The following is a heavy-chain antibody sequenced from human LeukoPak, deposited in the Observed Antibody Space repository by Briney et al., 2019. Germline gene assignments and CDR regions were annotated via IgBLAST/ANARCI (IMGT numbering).Heavy chain of an antibody. V-gene: IGHV4-59*01. CDR3: AREGIAALVSDAFDI. CDR1: GGSISSYY. J-gene: IGHJ3*02. CDR2: IYYSGST. D-gene: IGHD6-13*01. Sequence: PSETLSLTCTVSGGSISSYYWSWIRQPPGKGLEWIGYIYYSGSTNYNPSLKSRVTISVDTSKNQFSLKLSSVTAADTAVYYCAREGIAALVSDAFDIWGQGTMVTVSS.